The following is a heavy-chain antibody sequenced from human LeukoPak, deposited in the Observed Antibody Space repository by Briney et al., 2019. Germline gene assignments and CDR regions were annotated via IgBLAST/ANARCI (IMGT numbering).Heavy chain of an antibody. V-gene: IGHV3-23*01. D-gene: IGHD4-17*01. J-gene: IGHJ4*02. CDR2: ISGSAGST. Sequence: GGSLRLSCAASGFTFSSYAMSWVRQAPGKGLEWVSSISGSAGSTYYADSVKGRFTISRDNSKNTLYLQINSLRAEDTAVYYCAKGIEYGDPYYFDYWGQGTLVTVSS. CDR1: GFTFSSYA. CDR3: AKGIEYGDPYYFDY.